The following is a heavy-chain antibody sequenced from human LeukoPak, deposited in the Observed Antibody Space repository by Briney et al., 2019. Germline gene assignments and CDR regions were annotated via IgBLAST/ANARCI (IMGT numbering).Heavy chain of an antibody. CDR2: IKQDGSGQ. Sequence: TGGSLRLSCAASGLTFRNFWMCWVRQAPGKGLEWAATIKQDGSGQYYVDSVRGRFTISRDNAQNSLYLQMNNLRAEDTAVYYCARSYGYSIDYWGQGTLVTVSS. J-gene: IGHJ4*02. V-gene: IGHV3-7*01. CDR1: GLTFRNFW. CDR3: ARSYGYSIDY. D-gene: IGHD6-13*01.